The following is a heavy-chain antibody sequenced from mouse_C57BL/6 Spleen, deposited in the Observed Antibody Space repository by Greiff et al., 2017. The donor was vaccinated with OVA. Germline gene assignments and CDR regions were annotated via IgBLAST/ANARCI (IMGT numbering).Heavy chain of an antibody. CDR2: IDPSDSYT. J-gene: IGHJ2*01. CDR1: GYTFTSYW. D-gene: IGHD1-1*01. V-gene: IGHV1-69*01. Sequence: QVQLQQPGAELVMPGASVKLSCKASGYTFTSYWMHWVKQRPGQGLEWIGEIDPSDSYTNYNQKFKGKSTLTVDKSSSTAYMQLSSLTSEDSAVYYCARGYYGISHFDYWGQGTTLTVSS. CDR3: ARGYYGISHFDY.